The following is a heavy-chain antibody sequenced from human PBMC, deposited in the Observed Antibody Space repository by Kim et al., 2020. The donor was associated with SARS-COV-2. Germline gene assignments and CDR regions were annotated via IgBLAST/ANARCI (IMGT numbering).Heavy chain of an antibody. CDR3: TTTRLLLRFLEWDSDGMDV. CDR2: IKSKTDGGTT. J-gene: IGHJ6*02. Sequence: GGSLRLSCAASGFTFSNAWMSWVRQAPGKGLEWVGRIKSKTDGGTTDYAAPVKGRFTISRDDSKNTLYLQMNSLKTEDTAVYYCTTTRLLLRFLEWDSDGMDVWGQGTTVTVSS. CDR1: GFTFSNAW. D-gene: IGHD3-3*01. V-gene: IGHV3-15*01.